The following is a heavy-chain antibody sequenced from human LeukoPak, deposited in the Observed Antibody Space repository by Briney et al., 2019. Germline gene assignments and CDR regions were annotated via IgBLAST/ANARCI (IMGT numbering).Heavy chain of an antibody. D-gene: IGHD2-2*01. CDR3: ARGVSGNIVVVPAAMPDRNWFDP. J-gene: IGHJ5*02. V-gene: IGHV4-31*03. CDR1: GGSISSGGYF. Sequence: PSETLSLTCTVSGGSISSGGYFWSWIRQHPGKGVEWIGYIFYSGSTYYNPSLKSRVTMSVDTSKNQFSLQLSSVTAADTAVYYCARGVSGNIVVVPAAMPDRNWFDPWRQGPLVTVSS. CDR2: IFYSGST.